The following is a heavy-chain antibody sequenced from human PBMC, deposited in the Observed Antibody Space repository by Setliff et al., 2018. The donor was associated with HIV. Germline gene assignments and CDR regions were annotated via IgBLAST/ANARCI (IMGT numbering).Heavy chain of an antibody. J-gene: IGHJ3*02. Sequence: SETLSLTCTVSGGSISSGSYYWSWIRQPAGKGLEWIGHIYTSGSTNYNPSLKSRVTMSIDTSKIHFSLTLSSVSGADTALYFCARGGKRAFDIWGQGAMVTVSS. V-gene: IGHV4-61*09. CDR2: IYTSGST. CDR3: ARGGKRAFDI. CDR1: GGSISSGSYY.